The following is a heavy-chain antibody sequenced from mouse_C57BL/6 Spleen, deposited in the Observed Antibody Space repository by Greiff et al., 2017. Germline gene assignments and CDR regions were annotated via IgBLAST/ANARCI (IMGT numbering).Heavy chain of an antibody. CDR2: IYPRSGNT. CDR1: GYTFTSYG. D-gene: IGHD3-2*02. V-gene: IGHV1-81*01. J-gene: IGHJ3*01. CDR3: AETAQATSWFAY. Sequence: VKLMESGAELARPGASVKLSCKASGYTFTSYGISWVKQRTGQGLEWIGEIYPRSGNTYYNEKFKGKATLTADKSSSTAYMELRSLTSEDSAVYFCAETAQATSWFAYWGQGTLVTVSA.